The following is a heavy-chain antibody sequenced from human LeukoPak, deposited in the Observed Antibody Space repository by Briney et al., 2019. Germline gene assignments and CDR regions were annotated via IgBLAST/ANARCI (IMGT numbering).Heavy chain of an antibody. Sequence: GGSLRLSCAASGFTFSNYWMHWVRQAPGKGLVWVSRINSDGSSTSYADSVKGRFTISRDNAKNTLYLQMNSLRVEDTAVYYCARDYGRSRDYGMDVWGPGTTVTISS. J-gene: IGHJ6*01. V-gene: IGHV3-74*01. CDR2: INSDGSST. CDR3: ARDYGRSRDYGMDV. CDR1: GFTFSNYW. D-gene: IGHD3-10*01.